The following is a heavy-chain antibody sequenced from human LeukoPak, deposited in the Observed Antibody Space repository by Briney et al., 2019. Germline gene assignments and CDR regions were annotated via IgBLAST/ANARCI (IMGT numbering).Heavy chain of an antibody. CDR3: AKFATVTTPNWIDP. Sequence: SETLSLTCTVSGYSISSGYYWGWIRQPPGKGLEWIANIYHSGLIYYNPSLKSRITISIDTSKNQFSLKLSSVTAADTAVYYCAKFATVTTPNWIDPWGQGTPVTVSS. D-gene: IGHD4-17*01. V-gene: IGHV4-38-2*02. CDR2: IYHSGLI. J-gene: IGHJ5*02. CDR1: GYSISSGYY.